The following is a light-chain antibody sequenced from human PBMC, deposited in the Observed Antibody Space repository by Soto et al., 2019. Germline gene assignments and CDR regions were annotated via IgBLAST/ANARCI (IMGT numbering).Light chain of an antibody. CDR2: DAS. J-gene: IGKJ4*01. CDR3: QKRSNWPLT. Sequence: DIVLTQSPATLSLSPGDSATLSCRASQSVSSYLAWYQQKPGQAPRLLIYDASNRATGIPDRFSGSGSGTDFTLTISSLEPEDFAVYYCQKRSNWPLTCGGGTKVDIK. CDR1: QSVSSY. V-gene: IGKV3-11*01.